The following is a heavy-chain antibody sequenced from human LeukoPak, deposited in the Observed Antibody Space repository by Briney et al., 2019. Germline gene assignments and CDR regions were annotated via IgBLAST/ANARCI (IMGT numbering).Heavy chain of an antibody. CDR1: GLSFSSFA. Sequence: GGSLRLSCAASGLSFSSFAISWVRQGPARGLEWVSSIRGNGDTFYADPVRGRFTLFSDSSTNTVYFQLNNLRVEDTAIYYCAKASWVSSTDAVRWGQGTLVTVSS. V-gene: IGHV3-23*01. D-gene: IGHD3-16*01. CDR2: IRGNGDT. CDR3: AKASWVSSTDAVR. J-gene: IGHJ4*02.